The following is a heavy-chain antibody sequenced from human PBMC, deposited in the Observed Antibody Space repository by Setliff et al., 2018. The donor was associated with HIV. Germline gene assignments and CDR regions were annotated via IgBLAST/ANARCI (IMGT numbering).Heavy chain of an antibody. D-gene: IGHD3-16*01. CDR2: TYYRSKWSN. V-gene: IGHV6-1*01. CDR3: ARGGDWDYHYYMDV. J-gene: IGHJ6*03. Sequence: PSETLSLTCAISGDSVSSNTAAWNWIRQSTSRGLEWLGRTYYRSKWSNDYAVSVKSRITINPDTSKNQFSLQLNSVTPEDTAVYFCARGGDWDYHYYMDVWDKGTTVTVSS. CDR1: GDSVSSNTAA.